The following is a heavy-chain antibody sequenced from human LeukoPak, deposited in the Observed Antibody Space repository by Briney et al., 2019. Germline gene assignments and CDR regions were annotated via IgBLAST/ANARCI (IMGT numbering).Heavy chain of an antibody. V-gene: IGHV3-23*01. CDR3: AKRPYYYDSSGYYFDY. D-gene: IGHD3-22*01. CDR1: GFTFSSYA. CDR2: ISGSGGST. J-gene: IGHJ4*02. Sequence: GGSLRLSCAASGFTFSSYAMSWVRQAPGKGLEWVSAISGSGGSTYYADSVKGRFTISRDNSKNTLYLQMNSLRAEDTAVYYCAKRPYYYDSSGYYFDYWGQGTLVTVSS.